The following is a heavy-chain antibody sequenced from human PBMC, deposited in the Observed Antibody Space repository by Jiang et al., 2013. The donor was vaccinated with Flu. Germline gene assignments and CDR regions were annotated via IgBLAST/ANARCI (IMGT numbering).Heavy chain of an antibody. CDR3: ATGPYCSSTSCYFDY. D-gene: IGHD2-2*01. J-gene: IGHJ4*02. V-gene: IGHV5-51*01. Sequence: KGSGYSFTSYWIGWVRQMPGKGLEWMGSSILVTLIPDTAVLPRPGRPSQPQVHQHRYLQWSSLKASDTAMYYCATGPYCSSTSCYFDYWGQGTLVTVSS. CDR1: GYSFTSYW. CDR2: SILVTLIP.